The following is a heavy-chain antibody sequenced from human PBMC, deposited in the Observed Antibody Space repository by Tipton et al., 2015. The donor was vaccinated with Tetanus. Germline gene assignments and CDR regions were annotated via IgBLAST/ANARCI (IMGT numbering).Heavy chain of an antibody. CDR1: GGSISSNLYY. V-gene: IGHV4-39*01. Sequence: TLSLTCNVSGGSISSNLYYWHWIRQPPGKGLEWIGSIYYSGNTYYNSSLKSRVAISVDTSKNQFSLKLSSVTAADTAVYYCAEGRRFCSSNSCHEYYFDSWGRGTLVTVSS. J-gene: IGHJ4*02. D-gene: IGHD2-2*01. CDR2: IYYSGNT. CDR3: AEGRRFCSSNSCHEYYFDS.